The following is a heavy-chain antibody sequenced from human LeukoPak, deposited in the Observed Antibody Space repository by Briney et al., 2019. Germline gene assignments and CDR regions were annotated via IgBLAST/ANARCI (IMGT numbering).Heavy chain of an antibody. CDR2: FDPEDGET. CDR1: GYTLTELS. V-gene: IGHV1-24*01. Sequence: ASVKVSCKVSGYTLTELSMHWVRQAPGKGLEWMGGFDPEDGETIYAQKFQGRVTMTEDTSTDTAYMELSSLRSEDTAVYYCATTGSIVVVVAATPGAFDIWGQGTMVTVSS. CDR3: ATTGSIVVVVAATPGAFDI. J-gene: IGHJ3*02. D-gene: IGHD2-15*01.